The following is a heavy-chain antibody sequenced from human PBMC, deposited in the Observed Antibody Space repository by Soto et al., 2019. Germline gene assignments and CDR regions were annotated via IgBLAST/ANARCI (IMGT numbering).Heavy chain of an antibody. CDR1: GFTFSNFA. Sequence: EVQLSESGGGLVQPGGSLRLSCAGSGFTFSNFAMSWVRQAPEKGLEWVSAISGSGATTYFADSVKGRFNISRDDSKNMLYLQINGLRAADTAIYICPKERSSPVGPIDYWVQGTLCTVSS. V-gene: IGHV3-23*01. CDR3: PKERSSPVGPIDY. D-gene: IGHD6-19*01. J-gene: IGHJ4*02. CDR2: ISGSGATT.